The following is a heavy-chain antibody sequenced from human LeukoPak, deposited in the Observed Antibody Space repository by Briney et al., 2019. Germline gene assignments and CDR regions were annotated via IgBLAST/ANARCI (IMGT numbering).Heavy chain of an antibody. J-gene: IGHJ6*02. CDR2: IYYSGST. CDR1: GGSISSYY. V-gene: IGHV4-59*01. Sequence: PSETLSLTCTVSGGSISSYYWSWIRQPPGKGLEWIGYIYYSGSTNYNPSLKSRVTISVDTSKNQFSLKLSSVTAADTAVYYCARLKRFGDLYGMDVWGQGTTVTVSS. D-gene: IGHD3-10*01. CDR3: ARLKRFGDLYGMDV.